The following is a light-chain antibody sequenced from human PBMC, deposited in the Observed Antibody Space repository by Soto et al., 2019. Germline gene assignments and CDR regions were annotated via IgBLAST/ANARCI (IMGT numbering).Light chain of an antibody. CDR3: QSYDTSLSGSEV. Sequence: QSVLTQPPSVSGAPGQRVTISCTGSSSNIGAGYDVHWYQHLPGTAPKLLIYANTNRPSGVPDRFSASKSGTSASLAITGLQPEDEADYYCQSYDTSLSGSEVFGGGTKVTVL. V-gene: IGLV1-40*01. J-gene: IGLJ2*01. CDR1: SSNIGAGYD. CDR2: ANT.